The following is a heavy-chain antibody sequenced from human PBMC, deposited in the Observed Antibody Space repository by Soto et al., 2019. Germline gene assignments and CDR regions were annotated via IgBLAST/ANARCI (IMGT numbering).Heavy chain of an antibody. CDR3: AEGTSDILTGYQSYWYFDL. Sequence: QVQLVESGGGVVQPGGSLRLSCAASGFTFSRYGMHWVRQAPGKGLEWVAVISYDGSNKYYADSVKGRFIISRDNSKNTLYLQINNLRAEDTTVYYCAEGTSDILTGYQSYWYFDLWGRGTLVTVSS. CDR2: ISYDGSNK. D-gene: IGHD3-9*01. V-gene: IGHV3-30*18. J-gene: IGHJ2*01. CDR1: GFTFSRYG.